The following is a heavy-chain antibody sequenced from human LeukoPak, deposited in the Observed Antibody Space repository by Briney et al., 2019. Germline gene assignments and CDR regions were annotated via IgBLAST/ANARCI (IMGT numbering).Heavy chain of an antibody. CDR1: GGTFSSHA. J-gene: IGHJ3*02. CDR3: ARGGISLGAFDI. CDR2: IIPIFGTA. Sequence: GASVKVSCKASGGTFSSHAISWVRQAPGQGLEWMGGIIPIFGTANYAQKFQGRVTITTDESTSTAYMELSSLRSEDTAVYYCARGGISLGAFDIWGQGTMVTVSS. V-gene: IGHV1-69*05. D-gene: IGHD1-14*01.